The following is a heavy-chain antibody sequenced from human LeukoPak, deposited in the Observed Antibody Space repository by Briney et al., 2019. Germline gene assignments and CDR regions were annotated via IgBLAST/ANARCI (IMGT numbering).Heavy chain of an antibody. Sequence: GGSLRLSCAASGFSFSDYGMHWVRQAPGKGLEWVALIWYDGTNKYYVDSVKGRFTISRDNSKNTLHLQMNSLRADDTAVYYCARDRYGIRRDYFDYWGQGILVTVSS. CDR3: ARDRYGIRRDYFDY. CDR2: IWYDGTNK. D-gene: IGHD1-14*01. V-gene: IGHV3-33*01. CDR1: GFSFSDYG. J-gene: IGHJ4*02.